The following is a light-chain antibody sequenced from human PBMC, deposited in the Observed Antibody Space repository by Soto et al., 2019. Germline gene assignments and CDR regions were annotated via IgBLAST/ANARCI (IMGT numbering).Light chain of an antibody. CDR3: SSYTSSSPYV. CDR1: SSDVGGYNY. J-gene: IGLJ1*01. CDR2: DVS. V-gene: IGLV2-14*01. Sequence: QSVRTQPASVSGSPGRASTIFCTRTSSDVGGYNYVSWYQQHPGKAPKLMIYDVSNRPSGASNRFSGSKSGNTASLTISGLPAEDEADYYCSSYTSSSPYVFGTGTKVTVL.